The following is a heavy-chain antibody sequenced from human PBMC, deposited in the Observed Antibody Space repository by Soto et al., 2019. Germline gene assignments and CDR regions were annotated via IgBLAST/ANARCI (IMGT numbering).Heavy chain of an antibody. V-gene: IGHV3-20*04. Sequence: EVQLVESGGGVVRPGGSLRLSCAASGFTFDDYGMSWVRQAPGKRLKWVSGINWNGGSTGYADSVKGRFTISRDNGKNALYLEINGVREEKTALYYCARGRGYSYGWDFGYWGQGTLVTVSS. CDR1: GFTFDDYG. CDR2: INWNGGST. CDR3: ARGRGYSYGWDFGY. J-gene: IGHJ4*02. D-gene: IGHD5-18*01.